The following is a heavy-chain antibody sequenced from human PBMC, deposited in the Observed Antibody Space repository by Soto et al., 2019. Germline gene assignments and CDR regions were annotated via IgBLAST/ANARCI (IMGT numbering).Heavy chain of an antibody. CDR3: ARDTVQNWNYRTYYFDY. J-gene: IGHJ4*02. CDR1: GYTFTGYY. V-gene: IGHV1-2*02. D-gene: IGHD1-7*01. CDR2: INPNSGGT. Sequence: ASVKVSCKASGYTFTGYYMHWVRQAPGQGLEWMGWINPNSGGTNYAQKFQGRVTMTRDTSISTAYMELSRLRSDDTAVYYCARDTVQNWNYRTYYFDYWGQGTLVTVSS.